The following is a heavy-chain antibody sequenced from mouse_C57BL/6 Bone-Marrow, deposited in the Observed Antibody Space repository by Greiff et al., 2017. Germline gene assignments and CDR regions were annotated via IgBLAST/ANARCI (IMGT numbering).Heavy chain of an antibody. J-gene: IGHJ4*01. CDR3: HYYGSSRLYYAMDY. D-gene: IGHD1-1*01. CDR2: IYPSDSET. Sequence: QVHVKQPGAELVRPGSSVKLSCKASGYTFTSYWMDWVKQRPGQGLEWIGNIYPSDSETHYNQKFKDKATLTVDKSSSTAYMQLSSLTSEDSAVYYCHYYGSSRLYYAMDYWGQGTSVTVSS. V-gene: IGHV1-61*01. CDR1: GYTFTSYW.